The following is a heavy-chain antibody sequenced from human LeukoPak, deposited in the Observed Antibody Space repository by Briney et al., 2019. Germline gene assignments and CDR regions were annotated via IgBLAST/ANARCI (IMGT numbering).Heavy chain of an antibody. J-gene: IGHJ4*02. Sequence: PGRSLRLSCAASGFTFSGYAMSWVRQAPGKGLEWVSLITGSGATTYYADSVRGRFTVSRDNSKNKMYLQMNSLRAEDKAVYFCAKGDCGGTCLLIDNWGQGTLVTVSS. CDR3: AKGDCGGTCLLIDN. CDR1: GFTFSGYA. V-gene: IGHV3-23*01. CDR2: ITGSGATT. D-gene: IGHD2-15*01.